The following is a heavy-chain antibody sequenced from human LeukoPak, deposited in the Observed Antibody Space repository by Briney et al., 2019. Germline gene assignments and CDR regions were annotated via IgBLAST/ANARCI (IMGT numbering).Heavy chain of an antibody. CDR3: ARGFGGMTTVTTRGKRSYNWFDP. D-gene: IGHD4-17*01. V-gene: IGHV1-2*02. Sequence: ASVKVSCKASGYTFTGYYMHWVRQAPGQGLEWMGWINPNSGGTNYAQKFQGRVTMTRDTSISTAYMELSRLRSDDTAVYYCARGFGGMTTVTTRGKRSYNWFDPWGQGTLVTVSS. CDR2: INPNSGGT. CDR1: GYTFTGYY. J-gene: IGHJ5*02.